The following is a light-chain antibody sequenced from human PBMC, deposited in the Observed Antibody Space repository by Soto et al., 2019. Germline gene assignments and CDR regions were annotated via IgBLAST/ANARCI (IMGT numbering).Light chain of an antibody. CDR3: QQYNSYWRT. CDR2: KAS. J-gene: IGKJ1*01. CDR1: QTISSW. Sequence: DIQMTQSPSTLSGSVGDRVTITCRASQTISSWLAWYQQKAGKAPKLLIYKASTLKSGVPSRFSGSGSGTEFTLTISSLQPDDFATYYCQQYNSYWRTFGQGTKVDIK. V-gene: IGKV1-5*03.